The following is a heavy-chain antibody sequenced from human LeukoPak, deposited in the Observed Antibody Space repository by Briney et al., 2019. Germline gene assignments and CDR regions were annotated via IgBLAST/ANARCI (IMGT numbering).Heavy chain of an antibody. V-gene: IGHV3-23*01. CDR3: AKKVYYDSSGYIDY. CDR1: GFTSSSYA. J-gene: IGHJ4*02. Sequence: AGGSLRLSCSASGFTSSSYAISWVRQAPGKGLELGSAISCRWGRTYYADSVKGRFTISKENSKNTLYLQMNSMRAEETAVYYCAKKVYYDSSGYIDYWGQGPLVTVSS. CDR2: ISCRWGRT. D-gene: IGHD3-22*01.